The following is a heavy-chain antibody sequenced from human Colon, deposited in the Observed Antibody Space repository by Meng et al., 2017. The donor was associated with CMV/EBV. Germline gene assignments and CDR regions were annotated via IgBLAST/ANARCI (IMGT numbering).Heavy chain of an antibody. CDR2: ISPYNGNT. V-gene: IGHV1-18*04. Sequence: ASVKVSCKASGYTFTGYYMHWVRRAPGQGPEWMGLISPYNGNTKYTQRLQDRVTMTTDTSTSTAYMELRSLRSDDTAVYYCARVVVIPADYYTMDVWGQGTTVTVSS. J-gene: IGHJ6*02. CDR1: GYTFTGYY. D-gene: IGHD2-2*01. CDR3: ARVVVIPADYYTMDV.